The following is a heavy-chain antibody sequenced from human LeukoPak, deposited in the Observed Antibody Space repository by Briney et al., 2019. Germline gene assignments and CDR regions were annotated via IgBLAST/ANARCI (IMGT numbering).Heavy chain of an antibody. J-gene: IGHJ4*02. D-gene: IGHD3-22*01. CDR1: GFTFSSYA. CDR2: ISGSGGST. CDR3: AKGAYYYDSSGYFDY. V-gene: IGHV3-23*01. Sequence: GGSLRLSCAASGFTFSSYAMSWVRQAPGKGLEWVSAISGSGGSTYYADSVKGWFTISRDNSRNTLYLQMNSLRAEDTAVYYCAKGAYYYDSSGYFDYWGQGTLVTVSS.